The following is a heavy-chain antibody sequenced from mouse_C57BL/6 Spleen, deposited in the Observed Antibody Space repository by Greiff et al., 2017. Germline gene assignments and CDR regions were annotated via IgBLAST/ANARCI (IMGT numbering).Heavy chain of an antibody. CDR1: GYTFTSYW. Sequence: VQLQQPGAELVRPGSSVKLSCKASGYTFTSYWMHWVKQRPIQGLEWIGNIDPSDSETHYNQKFKDKATLTVDKSSSTAYMQLSSLTSEDSAVYYCASDDYGALFAYWGQGTLVTVSA. V-gene: IGHV1-52*01. CDR3: ASDDYGALFAY. J-gene: IGHJ3*01. CDR2: IDPSDSET. D-gene: IGHD2-4*01.